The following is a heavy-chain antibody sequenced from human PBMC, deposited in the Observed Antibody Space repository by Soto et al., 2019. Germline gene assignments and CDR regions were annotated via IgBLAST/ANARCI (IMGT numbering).Heavy chain of an antibody. CDR2: INSDGSST. J-gene: IGHJ4*02. V-gene: IGHV3-74*01. CDR3: ASSTVAGTGHFEY. D-gene: IGHD6-19*01. Sequence: EVQLVESGGGLVQPGGSLRLSCAAYGFTFSSYWMHWVRQAPGKGLVWVSRINSDGSSTSYADSVKGRLTMSRDNAKNTLHLQMNSLSAEDTAVYYWASSTVAGTGHFEYWGQGTLVTVPS. CDR1: GFTFSSYW.